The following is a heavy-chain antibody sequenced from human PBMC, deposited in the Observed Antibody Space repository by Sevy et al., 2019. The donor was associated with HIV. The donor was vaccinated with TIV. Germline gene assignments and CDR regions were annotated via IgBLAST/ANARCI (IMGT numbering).Heavy chain of an antibody. CDR1: GFTFSSYG. CDR2: IWYDGSNK. D-gene: IGHD1-7*01. J-gene: IGHJ4*02. V-gene: IGHV3-33*01. Sequence: GRSLRLSCAASGFTFSSYGMHWVRQAPGKGLEWVAVIWYDGSNKYYADSVKGRFTISRDNSKNTLYLQMNSLRAEDTAVYYCARVGITGTTGIDYWGQGTLVTVSS. CDR3: ARVGITGTTGIDY.